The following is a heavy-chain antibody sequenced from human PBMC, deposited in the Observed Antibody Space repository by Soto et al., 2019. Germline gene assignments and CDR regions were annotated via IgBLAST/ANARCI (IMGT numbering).Heavy chain of an antibody. J-gene: IGHJ6*02. CDR1: GGSFSGYY. CDR2: INHSGST. V-gene: IGHV4-34*01. CDR3: ARGDTIFPYYYYYGMDV. D-gene: IGHD3-3*01. Sequence: QVQLQQWGAGLLKPSETLSLTCAVYGGSFSGYYWSWIRQPPGKGLEWMGEINHSGSTNYNPSLKSRVTISVATSKNQFSLKLSSVTAADTAVYYCARGDTIFPYYYYYGMDVWGQGTTVTVSS.